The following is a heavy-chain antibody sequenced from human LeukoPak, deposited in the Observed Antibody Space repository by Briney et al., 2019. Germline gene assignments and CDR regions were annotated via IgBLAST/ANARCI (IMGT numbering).Heavy chain of an antibody. Sequence: GGSLRLSCGVSGFTFSNYAMSWVRQAQGKGLEWVSGISGSGSSTFYTDSMKGRFTIYRDNSKNTLYLQMNSLRADDTAVYFCSRAGQQLVPYYFNYWGQGILVTVSS. D-gene: IGHD6-13*01. CDR2: ISGSGSST. V-gene: IGHV3-23*01. CDR3: SRAGQQLVPYYFNY. J-gene: IGHJ4*02. CDR1: GFTFSNYA.